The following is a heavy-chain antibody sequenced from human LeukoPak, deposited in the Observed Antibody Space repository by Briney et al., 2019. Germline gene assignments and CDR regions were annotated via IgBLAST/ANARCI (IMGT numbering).Heavy chain of an antibody. CDR1: GDTFTSYD. CDR3: ATAQAAAGTPRYYYYYMDV. CDR2: MNPNTANT. V-gene: IGHV1-8*01. Sequence: ASVKVSCKASGDTFTSYDTNWVRQAPGQGLEWMGWMNPNTANTGYAQKFQGRVTITRNTSISTSYMELNSLRSEDTAVYYCATAQAAAGTPRYYYYYMDVWGKGTTVTISS. J-gene: IGHJ6*03. D-gene: IGHD6-13*01.